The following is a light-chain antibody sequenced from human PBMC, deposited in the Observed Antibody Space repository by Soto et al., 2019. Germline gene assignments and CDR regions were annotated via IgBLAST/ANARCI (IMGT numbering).Light chain of an antibody. Sequence: EIVMTQSPATLSVSPGERATLSCRASQSVSSNLAWYQQKPGQAPRLLIYGASTRATGIPARFSGSGSGTEFTLTLSSLQSEDFAVYYCQQYNNWPPIPFGQGTRLEMK. J-gene: IGKJ5*01. CDR1: QSVSSN. CDR3: QQYNNWPPIP. V-gene: IGKV3-15*01. CDR2: GAS.